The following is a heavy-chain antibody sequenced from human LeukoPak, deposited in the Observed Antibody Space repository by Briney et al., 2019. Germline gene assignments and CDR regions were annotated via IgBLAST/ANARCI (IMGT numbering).Heavy chain of an antibody. J-gene: IGHJ4*02. V-gene: IGHV3-30*02. CDR3: AKIIKGYYGSGSLSGDY. Sequence: PGRSLRLSCAASGFTFSSYGMHWVRQAPGKGLEWVAFIRYDGSNKYYADSVKGRFTISRDNSKNTLYLQMNSLRAEDTAVYYCAKIIKGYYGSGSLSGDYWGQGTLVTVSS. CDR2: IRYDGSNK. D-gene: IGHD3-10*01. CDR1: GFTFSSYG.